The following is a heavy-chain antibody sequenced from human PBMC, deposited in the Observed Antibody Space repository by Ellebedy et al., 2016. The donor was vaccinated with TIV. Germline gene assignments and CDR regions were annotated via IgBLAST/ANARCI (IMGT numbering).Heavy chain of an antibody. CDR1: GFTFQDVT. Sequence: GGSLRLSXTASGFTFQDVTMFWVRQAPGKGLEWVSLISWDGEVTYYADSVEGRFTISRDNGKNSLYLQMNGLKTEDTAFYYCARGTDGFRELKDWGQGTLVTVSS. CDR2: ISWDGEVT. CDR3: ARGTDGFRELKD. D-gene: IGHD3-10*01. V-gene: IGHV3-43*01. J-gene: IGHJ4*02.